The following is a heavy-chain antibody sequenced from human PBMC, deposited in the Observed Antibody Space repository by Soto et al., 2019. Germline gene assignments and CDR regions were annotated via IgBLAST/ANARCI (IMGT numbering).Heavy chain of an antibody. CDR3: AVSWYGYYFDY. J-gene: IGHJ4*02. CDR1: GGSISSYY. CDR2: IYYSGST. Sequence: SETLSLTCTVSGGSISSYYWSWIRQPPGKGLEWIGYIYYSGSTNYNPSLKSRVTISVDTSKNQFSLKLSSLTAADTAVYYCAVSWYGYYFDYWGQGTLVTVSS. V-gene: IGHV4-59*01. D-gene: IGHD6-13*01.